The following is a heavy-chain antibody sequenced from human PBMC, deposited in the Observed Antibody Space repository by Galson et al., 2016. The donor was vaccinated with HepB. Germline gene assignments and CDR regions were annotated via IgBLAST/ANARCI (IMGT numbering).Heavy chain of an antibody. Sequence: SLRLSCAASGFTLDDYTMHWVRQAPGRGLEWVSLISWDGGSTDYGDSVKGRFTISRDNSKNSLYLQMNSLRSEDTAMYYCVKDSLDSSGWYHYFDYWGQGTLVTVSA. D-gene: IGHD6-19*01. CDR3: VKDSLDSSGWYHYFDY. CDR2: ISWDGGST. J-gene: IGHJ4*02. V-gene: IGHV3-43*01. CDR1: GFTLDDYT.